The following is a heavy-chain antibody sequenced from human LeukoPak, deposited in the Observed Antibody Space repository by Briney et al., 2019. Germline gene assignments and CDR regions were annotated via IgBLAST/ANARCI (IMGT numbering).Heavy chain of an antibody. CDR3: ARGHRAVPDY. CDR1: GGSISSYY. V-gene: IGHV4-34*01. D-gene: IGHD2-2*01. CDR2: INHSGST. J-gene: IGHJ4*02. Sequence: SETLSLTCTVSGGSISSYYWSWIRQPPGKGLEWIGEINHSGSTNYNPSLKSRVTISVDTSKNQFSLKLSSVTAADTAVYYCARGHRAVPDYWGQGTLVTVSS.